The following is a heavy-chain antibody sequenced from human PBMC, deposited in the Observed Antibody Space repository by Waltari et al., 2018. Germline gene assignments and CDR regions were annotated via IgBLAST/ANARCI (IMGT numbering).Heavy chain of an antibody. Sequence: EVQLLESGGGLVRPGGSLRLSCAASGLTFSTYNLNWVRQPPGKGREWVSSISSDSNYMHYADSVKGRFTISRDNAKNSLYLQLNSLRAEDTAVYYCATGGWGFYLGYWGQGTLVTVSS. J-gene: IGHJ4*02. D-gene: IGHD7-27*01. CDR3: ATGGWGFYLGY. V-gene: IGHV3-21*02. CDR1: GLTFSTYN. CDR2: ISSDSNYM.